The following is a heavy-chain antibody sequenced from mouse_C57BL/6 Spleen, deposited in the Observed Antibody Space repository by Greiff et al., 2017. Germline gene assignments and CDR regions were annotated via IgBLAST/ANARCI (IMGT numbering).Heavy chain of an antibody. V-gene: IGHV1-69*01. J-gene: IGHJ2*01. CDR3: ARSSNYFDY. Sequence: QVQLQQPGAELVMPGASVKLSCKASGYTFTSYWMHWVKQRPGQGLEWIGEIDPSDSYTTYNQKFKGKSTLSVDKSSSTSYMPLSSLSSEDSAVYYCARSSNYFDYWGQGTTLTVSS. CDR2: IDPSDSYT. CDR1: GYTFTSYW.